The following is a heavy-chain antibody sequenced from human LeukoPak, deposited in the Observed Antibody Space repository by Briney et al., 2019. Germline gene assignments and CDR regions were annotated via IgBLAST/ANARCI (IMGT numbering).Heavy chain of an antibody. CDR2: ISSGSRTI. CDR3: ARESISGHRDFDY. Sequence: GGSLRLSCAVSGFTFSSYSMNWVRQAPGKGLEWISYISSGSRTIYYGDSVKGRFTVSRDNAKNSLYLQMRGLRAEDTAVYYCARESISGHRDFDYWGKGTLVTVSS. CDR1: GFTFSSYS. V-gene: IGHV3-48*01. D-gene: IGHD1-26*01. J-gene: IGHJ4*02.